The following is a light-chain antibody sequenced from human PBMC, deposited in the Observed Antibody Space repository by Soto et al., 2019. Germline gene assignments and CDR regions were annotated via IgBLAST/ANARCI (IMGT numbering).Light chain of an antibody. Sequence: QCVLNRPASVSGSPGQAISISCTGTGSDIGAYNYVSWYQQHPGKAPKLMIYEVSNRPSGVSNRFSGSKSGNTASLTVSGLQAEDEADYYCSSYAGSNNFVFGTGTKVTV. J-gene: IGLJ1*01. CDR3: SSYAGSNNFV. V-gene: IGLV2-14*01. CDR2: EVS. CDR1: GSDIGAYNY.